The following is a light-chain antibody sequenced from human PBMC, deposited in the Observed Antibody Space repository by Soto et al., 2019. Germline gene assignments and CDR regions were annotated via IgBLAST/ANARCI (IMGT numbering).Light chain of an antibody. J-gene: IGKJ2*01. Sequence: DIQMTQFPSTLSASIGDRVTITCRASQTVSSWLAWYQQKPGKAPKLLIYKASNLESGVPSRLSGSGPGTEFTHTISSLQPDDFATYYCQQYNPYSPYTFGQGTRLEIK. CDR2: KAS. CDR3: QQYNPYSPYT. CDR1: QTVSSW. V-gene: IGKV1-5*03.